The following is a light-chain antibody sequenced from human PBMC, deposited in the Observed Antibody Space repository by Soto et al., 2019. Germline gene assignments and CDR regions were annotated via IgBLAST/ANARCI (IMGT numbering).Light chain of an antibody. Sequence: DIPMTQSPSSLSASIGDRVTITCRASQDINNYIAWYQQKPGKAPALLIYAATLLQSGVPSRFSGTMSGTDFTLTINSLQPRDVATYYCQHFYSAPWMFGQGTTVDIK. V-gene: IGKV1-27*01. CDR3: QHFYSAPWM. J-gene: IGKJ1*01. CDR2: AAT. CDR1: QDINNY.